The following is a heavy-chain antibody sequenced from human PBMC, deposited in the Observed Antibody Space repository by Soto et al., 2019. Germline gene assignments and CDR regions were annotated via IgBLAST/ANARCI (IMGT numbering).Heavy chain of an antibody. CDR1: GFTFSSYS. CDR3: ARGYDFWSGYYHFDY. D-gene: IGHD3-3*01. V-gene: IGHV3-48*02. Sequence: GGSLRLSCAASGFTFSSYSMNWVRQAPGKGLEWVSYISSSSSTIYYADSVKGRFTISRDNAKNSLYLQMNSLRDEDTAVYYCARGYDFWSGYYHFDYWGQGTLVTVS. CDR2: ISSSSSTI. J-gene: IGHJ4*02.